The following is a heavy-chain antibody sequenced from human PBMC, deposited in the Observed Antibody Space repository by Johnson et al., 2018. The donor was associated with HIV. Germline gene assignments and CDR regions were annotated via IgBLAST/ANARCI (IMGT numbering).Heavy chain of an antibody. CDR1: GFTFTSHG. Sequence: QEQLVESGGGVVQPGRSLRLSCAVSGFTFTSHGMHWVRQAPGKGLEWVAVISYDGSNKYYADSVKGRFTISRDNSKNTLYLQMNSLKTEDTAVYYCTTGTTVPTWDWGQGTMVTVSS. CDR3: TTGTTVPTWD. V-gene: IGHV3-30*03. CDR2: ISYDGSNK. D-gene: IGHD4-17*01. J-gene: IGHJ3*01.